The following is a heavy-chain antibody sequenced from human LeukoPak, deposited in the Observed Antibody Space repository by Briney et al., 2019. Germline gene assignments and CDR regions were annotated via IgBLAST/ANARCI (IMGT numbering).Heavy chain of an antibody. CDR3: YGSGSYYRFDY. J-gene: IGHJ4*02. V-gene: IGHV4-38-2*02. CDR2: LYHSGST. D-gene: IGHD3-10*01. CDR1: GYSISSGYY. Sequence: SETLSLTCTVSGYSISSGYYWGWIRQPPGKGLEWIGSLYHSGSTYYNPSLKSRVTISVDTSKNQFSLKLSTVTAADTAVYYCYGSGSYYRFDYWGQGTLVAVSS.